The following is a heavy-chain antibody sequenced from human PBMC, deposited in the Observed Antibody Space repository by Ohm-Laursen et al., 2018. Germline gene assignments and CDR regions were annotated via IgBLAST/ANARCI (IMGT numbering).Heavy chain of an antibody. CDR1: GFAYDAYA. V-gene: IGHV3-23*01. CDR3: TRGVTRRITIFGVVIDSHFDY. Sequence: SLRLSCAASGFAYDAYAMSWVRQATGKGLEWVSTISNTGGVIFYADPVKGRFTISRDNSKKMVSLQMNSLRAEDTAVYYCTRGVTRRITIFGVVIDSHFDYWGQGTLVTVSS. J-gene: IGHJ4*02. CDR2: ISNTGGVI. D-gene: IGHD3-3*01.